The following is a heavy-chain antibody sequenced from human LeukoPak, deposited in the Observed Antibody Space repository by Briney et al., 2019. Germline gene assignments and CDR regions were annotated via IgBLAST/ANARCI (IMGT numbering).Heavy chain of an antibody. J-gene: IGHJ4*02. CDR2: INADGSFP. Sequence: GGSLRLSCEASGFGFSTYWMHWVRQAPGKGLVWVSRINADGSFPNYADSVKGRFTISRDNARNTLYLQVNSLRAEDTAVYYCIRENYGVESWGQGTLVTVSS. V-gene: IGHV3-74*01. CDR1: GFGFSTYW. D-gene: IGHD4-17*01. CDR3: IRENYGVES.